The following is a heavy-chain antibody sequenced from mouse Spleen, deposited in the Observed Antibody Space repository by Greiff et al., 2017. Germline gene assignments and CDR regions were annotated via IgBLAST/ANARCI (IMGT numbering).Heavy chain of an antibody. Sequence: EVQLQQSGAELVRPGALVKLSCKASGFNIKDYYMHWVKQRPEQGLEWIGWIDPENGNTIYDPKFQGKASITADTSSNTAYLQLSSLTSEDTAVYYCARWVATAWFAYWGQGTLVTVSA. J-gene: IGHJ3*01. CDR2: IDPENGNT. CDR1: GFNIKDYY. V-gene: IGHV14-1*02. D-gene: IGHD1-1*02. CDR3: ARWVATAWFAY.